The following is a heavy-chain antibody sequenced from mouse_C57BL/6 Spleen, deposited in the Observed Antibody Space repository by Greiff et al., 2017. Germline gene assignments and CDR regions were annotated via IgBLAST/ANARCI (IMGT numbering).Heavy chain of an antibody. CDR2: IDPNSGGT. V-gene: IGHV1-72*01. CDR1: GYTFTSYW. CDR3: ARERGAYDYDPYCDY. Sequence: VQLQQPGAELVKPGASVKLSCKASGYTFTSYWMHWVKQRPGRGLEWIGRIDPNSGGTKYNEKFQSKATLTVDKPSSTAFMQLSSLTSEDSAVYYCARERGAYDYDPYCDYWGQGTTLTVSS. J-gene: IGHJ2*01. D-gene: IGHD2-4*01.